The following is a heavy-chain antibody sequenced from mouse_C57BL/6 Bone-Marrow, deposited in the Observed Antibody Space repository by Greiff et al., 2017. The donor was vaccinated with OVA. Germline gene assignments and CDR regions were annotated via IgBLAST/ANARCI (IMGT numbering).Heavy chain of an antibody. CDR3: ARPELGLYAMDY. D-gene: IGHD4-1*01. Sequence: EVMLVESGGDLVKPGGSLKLSCAASGFTFSSYGMSWVRQTPDKRLEWVATISSGGSSTYYPDSVKGRFTISRDNDKNTLYLQMSSLKSEDTARDYCARPELGLYAMDYWGQGASVTVSS. J-gene: IGHJ4*01. CDR2: ISSGGSST. CDR1: GFTFSSYG. V-gene: IGHV5-6*02.